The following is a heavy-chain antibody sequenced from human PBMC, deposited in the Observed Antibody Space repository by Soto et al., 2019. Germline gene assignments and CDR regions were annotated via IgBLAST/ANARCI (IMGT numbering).Heavy chain of an antibody. CDR3: AKDPVPLGGGYYPNWFDP. Sequence: LRLSCAASGFTFSSYGMHWVRQAPGKGLEWVAVISYDGSNKYYADSVKGRFTISRDNSKNTLYLQMNSLRAEDTAVYYCAKDPVPLGGGYYPNWFDPWGQGTLVTVSS. V-gene: IGHV3-30*18. CDR1: GFTFSSYG. J-gene: IGHJ5*02. CDR2: ISYDGSNK. D-gene: IGHD3-22*01.